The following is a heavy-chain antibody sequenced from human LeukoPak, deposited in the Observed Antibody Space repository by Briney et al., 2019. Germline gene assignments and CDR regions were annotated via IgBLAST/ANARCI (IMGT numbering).Heavy chain of an antibody. CDR3: ARGRNLVYSSGCDY. Sequence: GGSLRLSCAASGFTFSSYAMHWVRQAPGKGLEWVAIISYDGSNKYYADSVKGRFTISTDSSKNTLYLQMNSLRAEDTAVYYCARGRNLVYSSGCDYWGQGTLVTVSS. V-gene: IGHV3-30*04. CDR1: GFTFSSYA. D-gene: IGHD6-19*01. CDR2: ISYDGSNK. J-gene: IGHJ4*02.